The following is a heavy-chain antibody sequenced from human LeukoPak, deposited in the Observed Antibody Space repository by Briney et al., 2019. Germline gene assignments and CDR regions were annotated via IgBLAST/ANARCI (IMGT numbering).Heavy chain of an antibody. Sequence: GGSLRPSCAASGFSFKDYYFSWIRQAPGKGLEGVSFINVNGGAMYYADFVKGRFTISRDNAKSSLYLEMNSLRVEDTAVYYCARGPRILAAGSYYFDYWGQGSLVTVSS. CDR3: ARGPRILAAGSYYFDY. J-gene: IGHJ4*02. D-gene: IGHD6-13*01. CDR2: INVNGGAM. V-gene: IGHV3-11*01. CDR1: GFSFKDYY.